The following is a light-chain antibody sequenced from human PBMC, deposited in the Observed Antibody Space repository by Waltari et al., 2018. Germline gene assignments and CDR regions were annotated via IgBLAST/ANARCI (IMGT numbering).Light chain of an antibody. Sequence: EVVMTQSPLCLRITPGQPASMTCRSRQSLLHSNGNTYLSWFLQKPGQPPRRLIYKVSNRDSGVPDRFSGSGAGTDFTLKISRVEAEDVGVYYCMQGTHFPFTFGPGTKLDIK. J-gene: IGKJ3*01. CDR1: QSLLHSNGNTY. CDR2: KVS. V-gene: IGKV2-30*02. CDR3: MQGTHFPFT.